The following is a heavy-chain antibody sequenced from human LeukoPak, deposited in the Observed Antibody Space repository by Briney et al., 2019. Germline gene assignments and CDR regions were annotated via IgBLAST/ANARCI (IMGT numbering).Heavy chain of an antibody. D-gene: IGHD2-2*01. CDR2: IYYGGNT. J-gene: IGHJ4*02. CDR1: GDSISTYY. CDR3: ARHQDSRYCSSTSCYGSNFDY. Sequence: SETLSLTCTVSGDSISTYYWSWVRQPPGKGLEWIGYIYYGGNTNYNPSLKSRVTISVDTSKNQFSLKLSSVTAADTAVYYCARHQDSRYCSSTSCYGSNFDYWGQGTLVTVSS. V-gene: IGHV4-59*08.